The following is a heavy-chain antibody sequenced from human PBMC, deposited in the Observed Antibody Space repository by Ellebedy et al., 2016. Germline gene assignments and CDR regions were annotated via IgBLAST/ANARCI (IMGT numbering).Heavy chain of an antibody. V-gene: IGHV3-30-3*01. J-gene: IGHJ4*02. CDR1: GFTFRNYP. D-gene: IGHD3-22*01. Sequence: GGSLRLSCAASGFTFRNYPLHWVRQAPGKGLEWVAAISSDGGTDYYADSVKGRFTISRDNSKNTLYLQMNSLRAEDTAVYYCARSYDSGGYYCSDYWGQGALVTVSS. CDR3: ARSYDSGGYYCSDY. CDR2: ISSDGGTD.